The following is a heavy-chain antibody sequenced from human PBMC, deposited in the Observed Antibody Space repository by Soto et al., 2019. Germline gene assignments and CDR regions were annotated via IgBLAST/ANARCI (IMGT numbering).Heavy chain of an antibody. CDR3: AKDYYGSGSFPPDFGH. V-gene: IGHV3-30*18. J-gene: IGHJ4*02. CDR2: ISYDGSNK. CDR1: GFTFSGYG. D-gene: IGHD3-10*01. Sequence: GGSLRLSCAASGFTFSGYGRHWVRQAPGKGLEWVAVISYDGSNKYYADSVKGRFTISRDNSKNTLYLQMNSLRAEDTAVYYCAKDYYGSGSFPPDFGHWGQGTLVTVSS.